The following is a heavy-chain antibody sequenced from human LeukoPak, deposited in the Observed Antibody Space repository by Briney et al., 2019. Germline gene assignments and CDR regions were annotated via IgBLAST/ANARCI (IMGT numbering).Heavy chain of an antibody. CDR2: ISSSSSYI. CDR3: ARADVIKVTTIDY. D-gene: IGHD1-1*01. J-gene: IGHJ4*02. V-gene: IGHV3-21*01. Sequence: PGGSLRLSCAASGFTFSSYSMNWVRQAPGKGLEWVSSISSSSSYIYYADSVKGRFTISRDNAKNSLYLQMNSLRAEDTAVYYCARADVIKVTTIDYWGQGTLVTVSS. CDR1: GFTFSSYS.